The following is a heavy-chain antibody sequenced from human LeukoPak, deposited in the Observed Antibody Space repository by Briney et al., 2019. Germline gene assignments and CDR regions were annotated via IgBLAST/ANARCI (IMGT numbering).Heavy chain of an antibody. D-gene: IGHD3-22*01. J-gene: IGHJ3*02. CDR2: IFPGDSDT. CDR1: GYSFTTYY. V-gene: IGHV5-51*01. CDR3: AADSSGNDAFDI. Sequence: GESLQISCTGSGYSFTTYYIGWLRQMPGKGLEWMGIIFPGDSDTRYSPSFQGQVTISADKSISTAYLQWSSLKASDTAMYYCAADSSGNDAFDIWGQGTMVTVSS.